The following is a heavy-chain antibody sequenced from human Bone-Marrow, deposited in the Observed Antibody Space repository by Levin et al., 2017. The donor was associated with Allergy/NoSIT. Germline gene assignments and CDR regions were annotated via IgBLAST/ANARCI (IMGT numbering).Heavy chain of an antibody. J-gene: IGHJ4*02. V-gene: IGHV3-7*01. CDR3: ARDRRTYCSGGSCYGSAFGY. CDR1: GFTFSSYW. CDR2: IKQDGSEK. D-gene: IGHD2-15*01. Sequence: GGSLRLSCAASGFTFSSYWMSWVRQAPGKGLEWVANIKQDGSEKYYVDSVKGRFTISRDNAKNSLYLQMNSLRAEDTAVYYCARDRRTYCSGGSCYGSAFGYWGQGTLVTVSS.